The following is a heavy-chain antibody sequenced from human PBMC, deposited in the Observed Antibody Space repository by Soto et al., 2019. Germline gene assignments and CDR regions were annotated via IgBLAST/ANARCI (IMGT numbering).Heavy chain of an antibody. D-gene: IGHD2-21*02. Sequence: GESLKISCKGSGYTFTDYWIGWVRQLPGKGLEWMGIIYPGDSDTRYSPSFQGQVTITADKSTSTAYLQWSSLKASDTAMYYCARLGYCGGDCYYYYYGMDVWGQGTTVTVSS. CDR3: ARLGYCGGDCYYYYYGMDV. V-gene: IGHV5-51*01. J-gene: IGHJ6*02. CDR2: IYPGDSDT. CDR1: GYTFTDYW.